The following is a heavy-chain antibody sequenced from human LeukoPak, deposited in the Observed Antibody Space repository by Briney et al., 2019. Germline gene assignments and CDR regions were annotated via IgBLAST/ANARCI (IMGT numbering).Heavy chain of an antibody. V-gene: IGHV3-30-3*01. CDR2: ISYHGNIT. J-gene: IGHJ5*02. Sequence: GGALRLSCAASGFTFSSYAMHWVRQAPAKGREWVAVISYHGNITYHAASLKGRFTPSTDNSKTTLYLQINSPRAEDTAVYYCARLSHDYGDFPKAAELSWGEGTLVTASS. D-gene: IGHD4-17*01. CDR1: GFTFSSYA. CDR3: ARLSHDYGDFPKAAELS.